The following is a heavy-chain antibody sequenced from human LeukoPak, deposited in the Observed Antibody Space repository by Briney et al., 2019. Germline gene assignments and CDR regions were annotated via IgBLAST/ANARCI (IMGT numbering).Heavy chain of an antibody. Sequence: GGSLRLSCAASGFTFSSYGMHWVRQAPGKGLEWVAVISYDGKNKYYGDSVKGRFTISRDNSKSTLYLQMNSLRPEDTAVYYCAKEYHPRVATAYGYWGQGTLVTVSS. V-gene: IGHV3-30*18. CDR2: ISYDGKNK. J-gene: IGHJ4*02. CDR3: AKEYHPRVATAYGY. CDR1: GFTFSSYG. D-gene: IGHD3-16*01.